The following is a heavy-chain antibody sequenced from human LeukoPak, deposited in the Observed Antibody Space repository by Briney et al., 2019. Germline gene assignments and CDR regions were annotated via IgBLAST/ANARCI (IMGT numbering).Heavy chain of an antibody. CDR3: AREVGWGLHSYGDEGYFDY. CDR1: GFTVSGYA. CDR2: ISGSGDST. J-gene: IGHJ4*02. Sequence: GGSLRLSCAASGFTVSGYALSWVRLAPGKGLEWVSAISGSGDSTYYADSVRGRFTISRDNSKNTLYLQMNSLRAEDTAVYYCAREVGWGLHSYGDEGYFDYWGQGTLVTVSS. V-gene: IGHV3-23*01. D-gene: IGHD5-18*01.